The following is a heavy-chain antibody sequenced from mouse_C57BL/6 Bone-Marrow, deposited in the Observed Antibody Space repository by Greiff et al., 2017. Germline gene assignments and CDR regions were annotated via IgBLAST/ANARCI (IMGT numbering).Heavy chain of an antibody. Sequence: EVHLVESGGGLVKPGGSLKLSCAASGFTFSAYGMHWVRQAPEKGLEWVAYISSGSSTIYYADTVKGRFTISRDNAKNTLFLQMTSLRSEDTAMYYCARLYYGSSYWYFDVWGTGTTVTVSS. J-gene: IGHJ1*03. CDR2: ISSGSSTI. CDR1: GFTFSAYG. CDR3: ARLYYGSSYWYFDV. D-gene: IGHD1-1*01. V-gene: IGHV5-17*01.